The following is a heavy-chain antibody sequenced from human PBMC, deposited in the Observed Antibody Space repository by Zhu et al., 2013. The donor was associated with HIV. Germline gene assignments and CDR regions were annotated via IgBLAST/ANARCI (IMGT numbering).Heavy chain of an antibody. D-gene: IGHD3-22*01. V-gene: IGHV1-46*03. J-gene: IGHJ4*02. CDR2: INPSDTNT. CDR1: GYTFTNYY. CDR3: ARVPRYYDSMGY. Sequence: QVQLVQSGAEVKKPGASVKVSCKASGYTFTNYYMHWVRQAPGQGLEWMGIINPSDTNTYYAQKFQGRVTLTRDTSTSTIYMELSSLRSEDTAMYYCARVPRYYDSMGYWGQGTLVTVSS.